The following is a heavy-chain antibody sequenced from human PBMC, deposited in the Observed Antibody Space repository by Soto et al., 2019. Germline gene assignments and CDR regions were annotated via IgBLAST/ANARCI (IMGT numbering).Heavy chain of an antibody. Sequence: QLHLRESGPGLVKPSETLSLTCTVSGGSITSSSYYWGWIRQPPGKGLEWIGSIYYSGSTYYNPSPKSRVTISVETSKNQCSLKLSSVTAADPAVYYCATQEVGGSYVYTFDPWGQGTLVTVSS. D-gene: IGHD1-26*01. CDR1: GGSITSSSYY. J-gene: IGHJ5*02. V-gene: IGHV4-39*01. CDR3: ATQEVGGSYVYTFDP. CDR2: IYYSGST.